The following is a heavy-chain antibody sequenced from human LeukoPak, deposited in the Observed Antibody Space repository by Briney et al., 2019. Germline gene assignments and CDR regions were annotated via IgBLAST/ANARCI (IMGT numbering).Heavy chain of an antibody. D-gene: IGHD2-2*02. CDR1: GYTFTSYA. Sequence: ASVKVSCKASGYTFTSYAMHWVRQAPGQRLEWMGWINAGNGNTKYSQKFQGRVTITRDTSASTAYMELSSLRSEDTAVYYCATDLIHVTVPAAIRGPRRDAFDIWGQGTMVTVSS. V-gene: IGHV1-3*01. CDR3: ATDLIHVTVPAAIRGPRRDAFDI. J-gene: IGHJ3*02. CDR2: INAGNGNT.